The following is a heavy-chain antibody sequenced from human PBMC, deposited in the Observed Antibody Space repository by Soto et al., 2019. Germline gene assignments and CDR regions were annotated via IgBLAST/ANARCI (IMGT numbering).Heavy chain of an antibody. J-gene: IGHJ4*01. CDR3: TTGRYSDNGNSYFSRLV. V-gene: IGHV3-15*01. CDR2: IKSKTDGGTT. Sequence: GGSLRLSCTGSGFTFTNAWMSWVRQAPGKGLEWVVRIKSKTDGGTTDYAAPVKGRFTISRDESKNPLYLQMNSLETEDTAVYYCTTGRYSDNGNSYFSRLVWGHGTLVTVSS. CDR1: GFTFTNAW. D-gene: IGHD3-22*01.